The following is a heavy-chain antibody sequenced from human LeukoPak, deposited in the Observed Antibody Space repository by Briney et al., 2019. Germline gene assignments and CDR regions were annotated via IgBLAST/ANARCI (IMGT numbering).Heavy chain of an antibody. CDR2: ISYDGSNK. J-gene: IGHJ4*02. Sequence: GGSLRLSCAASGFTFSSYGMHWVRQAPGKGLEWVAVISYDGSNKYYADSVKGRFTISRDNSKNTLCLQMNSLRAEDTAVYYCAKDYQRVLDYWGQGTLVTVSS. V-gene: IGHV3-30*18. CDR3: AKDYQRVLDY. CDR1: GFTFSSYG.